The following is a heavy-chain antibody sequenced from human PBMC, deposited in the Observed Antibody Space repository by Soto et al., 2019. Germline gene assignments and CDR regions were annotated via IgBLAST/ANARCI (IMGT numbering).Heavy chain of an antibody. J-gene: IGHJ4*02. CDR1: GFTFSIYS. CDR2: ISTGSNTI. V-gene: IGHV3-48*01. Sequence: GGSLRLSCSTSGFTFSIYSMNWVRQAPGKGLEWISYISTGSNTIYYADSVKGRFTISRDNAKNSLYLQMNSLRAEDTAVYYCARASEIMVFDYWGQGTLVTVSS. D-gene: IGHD3-10*01. CDR3: ARASEIMVFDY.